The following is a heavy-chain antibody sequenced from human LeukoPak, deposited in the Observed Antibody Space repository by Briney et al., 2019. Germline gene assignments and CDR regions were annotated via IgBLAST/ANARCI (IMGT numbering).Heavy chain of an antibody. J-gene: IGHJ4*02. Sequence: GASVKVSCKASGYTFTGYYMHWVRQAPGQGLEWMGWINPNSGGTNYAQKFQGWVTMTRDTSISTAYMELSGLRSDDTAVYYCARGRYFDWLFLDYWGQGTLVTVSS. CDR1: GYTFTGYY. D-gene: IGHD3-9*01. V-gene: IGHV1-2*04. CDR3: ARGRYFDWLFLDY. CDR2: INPNSGGT.